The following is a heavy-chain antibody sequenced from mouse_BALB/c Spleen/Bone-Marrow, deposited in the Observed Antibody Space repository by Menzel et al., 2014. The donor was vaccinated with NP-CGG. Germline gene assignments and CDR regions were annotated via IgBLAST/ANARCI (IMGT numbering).Heavy chain of an antibody. CDR1: GFSLTFYG. V-gene: IGHV2-2*02. Sequence: QVQLQQPGPGLVQPSQSLSITCTVSGFSLTFYGIHWVRQSPGKGLEWLGVIWSGGSTDYNAAFISRLSISKDNSKSQVFFKMNSLQANDTAIYYCARNVIKRGAMDYWGQGTSVTVSS. D-gene: IGHD2-4*01. CDR3: ARNVIKRGAMDY. J-gene: IGHJ4*01. CDR2: IWSGGST.